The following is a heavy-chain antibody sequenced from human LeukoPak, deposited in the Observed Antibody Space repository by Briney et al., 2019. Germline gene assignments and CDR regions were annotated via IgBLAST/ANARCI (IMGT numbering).Heavy chain of an antibody. Sequence: PSETLSLTCTVSGGSISSSSYYWGWIRQPAGKGLEWIGRVYTSGTTSYNPSLKSRVTISKDTTKNQFSLKLSSVTAADTAVYYCARVTEDYSSSRYFDYWGQGTLVTVSS. V-gene: IGHV4-61*02. CDR1: GGSISSSSYY. D-gene: IGHD4-11*01. J-gene: IGHJ4*02. CDR2: VYTSGTT. CDR3: ARVTEDYSSSRYFDY.